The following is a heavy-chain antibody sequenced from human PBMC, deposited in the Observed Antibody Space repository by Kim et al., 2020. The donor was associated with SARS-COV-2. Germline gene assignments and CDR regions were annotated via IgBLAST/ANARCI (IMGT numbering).Heavy chain of an antibody. CDR2: ISSTSDYI. CDR3: ASARWTPNYYFDY. J-gene: IGHJ4*01. CDR1: GFTFSRNN. V-gene: IGHV3-21*01. Sequence: GGSLRLSCAASGFTFSRNNINWVRQAPGKGLEWVSSISSTSDYIYYADSVKGRFTISRDNAKNSLYLQMNSLRAEDTAVYYCASARWTPNYYFDYWGHGTLVTVSS. D-gene: IGHD2-15*01.